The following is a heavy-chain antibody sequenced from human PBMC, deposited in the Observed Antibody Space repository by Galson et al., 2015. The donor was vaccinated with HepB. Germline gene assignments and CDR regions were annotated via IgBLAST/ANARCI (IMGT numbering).Heavy chain of an antibody. D-gene: IGHD3-10*01. CDR1: GFTFSSYG. V-gene: IGHV3-30*18. CDR3: AKGEWFGAPVDDY. CDR2: ISYDGSNK. Sequence: SLRLSCAASGFTFSSYGMHWVRQAPGKGLEWVAVISYDGSNKYYADSVKGRFTISRDNSKNTLYLQMNSLRAEDTAVYYCAKGEWFGAPVDDYWGQGTLVTVSS. J-gene: IGHJ4*02.